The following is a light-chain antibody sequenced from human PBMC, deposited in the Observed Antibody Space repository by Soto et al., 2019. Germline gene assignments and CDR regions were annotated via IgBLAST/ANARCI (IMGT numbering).Light chain of an antibody. CDR2: EVS. V-gene: IGLV2-14*03. CDR3: SSYTNASTLV. J-gene: IGLJ1*01. CDR1: SSDLGAYKY. Sequence: QYALTQPGSVSGSPGQSITISCAGTSSDLGAYKYVSWYQQHPDKAPKLILYEVSRRPSGVSNRFSGSKSGNTASLTISGLLAEDEADYSCSSYTNASTLVFGTGTKVTVL.